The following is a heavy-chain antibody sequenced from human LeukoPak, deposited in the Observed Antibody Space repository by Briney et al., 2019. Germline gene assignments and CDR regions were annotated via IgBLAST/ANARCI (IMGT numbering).Heavy chain of an antibody. CDR2: ISGYSGNT. CDR1: GYIFTNYG. D-gene: IGHD6-19*01. J-gene: IGHJ4*02. V-gene: IGHV1-18*01. CDR3: ARDAEYRSGWFDY. Sequence: ASVKVSCKASGYIFTNYGISWVRQAPGQGLEWMGRISGYSGNTNYAQSLQGRVTMTTDTSSSTAYMELRSLRSDDTAVYYCARDAEYRSGWFDYWGQGTLVTVSS.